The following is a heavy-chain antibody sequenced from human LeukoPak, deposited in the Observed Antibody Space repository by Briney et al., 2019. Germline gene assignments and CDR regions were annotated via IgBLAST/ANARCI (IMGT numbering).Heavy chain of an antibody. CDR3: TRDNDKVVDH. D-gene: IGHD1-1*01. Sequence: ASVKVSCKTSGYTFSNYGISWVRQAPGQGLEWMGWITAYNGNRLYAQRFQGRITLTTDTSTSTSYMELRSLEYDDTAIYYCTRDNDKVVDHWGQGTLVTVSS. CDR1: GYTFSNYG. CDR2: ITAYNGNR. V-gene: IGHV1-18*04. J-gene: IGHJ4*01.